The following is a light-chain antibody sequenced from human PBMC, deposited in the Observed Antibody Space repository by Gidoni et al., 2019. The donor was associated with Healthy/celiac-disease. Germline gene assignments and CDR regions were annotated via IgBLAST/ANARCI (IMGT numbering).Light chain of an antibody. V-gene: IGKV3-15*01. Sequence: EIVMTQSPATLSLSPGERATLSCRASQSVSSNLAWYQQKPDQAPRLLIYGASTRATGIPARFSGSGSGTEFTLTISSLQSEDFAVYYCQQYNNWPPWTFGQGTKVEIK. CDR2: GAS. CDR3: QQYNNWPPWT. J-gene: IGKJ1*01. CDR1: QSVSSN.